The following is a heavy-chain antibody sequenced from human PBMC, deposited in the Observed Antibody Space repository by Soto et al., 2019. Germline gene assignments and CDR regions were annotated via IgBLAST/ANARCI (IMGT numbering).Heavy chain of an antibody. Sequence: GGSLRLSCAVSGFTFSTYAMHWVRQAPGKGLEWVAVISYDGSNTYYADSVKGRFTISRDNMLYLQMNSLRAEDTAVYYCARAKGRSITCQIDNWGQGTLVTVSS. D-gene: IGHD2-2*01. J-gene: IGHJ4*02. CDR2: ISYDGSNT. CDR3: ARAKGRSITCQIDN. V-gene: IGHV3-30-3*01. CDR1: GFTFSTYA.